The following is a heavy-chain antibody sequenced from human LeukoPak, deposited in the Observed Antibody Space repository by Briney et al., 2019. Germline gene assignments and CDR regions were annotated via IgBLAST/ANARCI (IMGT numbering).Heavy chain of an antibody. V-gene: IGHV3-33*06. Sequence: PGGSLRLSCAASGFTFSSYGMHWVRQAPGKGLEWVAVIWYDGSNKYYADSVKGRFTISRDNSKNTLYLQMNSLRAEDTAVYYCAKDYSIGYGGKADDYWGQGTLVTVSS. CDR3: AKDYSIGYGGKADDY. J-gene: IGHJ4*02. D-gene: IGHD4/OR15-4a*01. CDR1: GFTFSSYG. CDR2: IWYDGSNK.